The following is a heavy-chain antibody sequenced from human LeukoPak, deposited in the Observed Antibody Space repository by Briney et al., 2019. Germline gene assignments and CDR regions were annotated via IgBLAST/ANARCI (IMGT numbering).Heavy chain of an antibody. V-gene: IGHV1-46*01. J-gene: IGHJ4*02. CDR2: VNPSGGST. D-gene: IGHD3-10*01. CDR3: ARGAGTSVTYAPDY. Sequence: ASVKVSCKASGYTFTSYGIGWVRQAPGQGLEWMGIVNPSGGSTIYAQKFQGRVTMTRDTSTNTVYMELSSLRSEDTAVYYCARGAGTSVTYAPDYWGQGTLVTVSS. CDR1: GYTFTSYG.